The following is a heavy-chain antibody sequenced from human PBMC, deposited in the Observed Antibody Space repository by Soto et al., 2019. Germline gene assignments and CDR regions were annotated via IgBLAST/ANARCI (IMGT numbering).Heavy chain of an antibody. V-gene: IGHV4-34*01. D-gene: IGHD3-9*01. Sequence: QLQQWGAGLLKPSETLSLTCVVSGGSFSTYYYNWIRQSPGKGLEWIGEINHSGSNNYSPSLKSRVTMSLDTSKNPSSLKLTSVTAADTAVYYCARGGSNDWQVAFDIWGQGTMVTVSS. CDR2: INHSGSN. CDR3: ARGGSNDWQVAFDI. CDR1: GGSFSTYY. J-gene: IGHJ3*02.